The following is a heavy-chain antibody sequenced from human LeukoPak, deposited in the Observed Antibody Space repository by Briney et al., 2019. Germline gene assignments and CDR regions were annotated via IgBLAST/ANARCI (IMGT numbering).Heavy chain of an antibody. CDR3: ARGPHYEYYYYYGMDV. J-gene: IGHJ6*02. CDR2: ISSSGSTI. V-gene: IGHV3-48*03. Sequence: GGSLRLSCAASGFTFSSYEMNWVRQAPGKGLEWVSYISSSGSTIYYAASVKGRFTISRDNAKNSLYLQMNSLRAEDTAVYYCARGPHYEYYYYYGMDVWGQGTTVTVSS. D-gene: IGHD4-17*01. CDR1: GFTFSSYE.